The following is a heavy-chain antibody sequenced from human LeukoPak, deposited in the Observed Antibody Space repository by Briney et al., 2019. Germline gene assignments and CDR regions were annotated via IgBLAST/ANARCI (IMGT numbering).Heavy chain of an antibody. CDR3: VRASEDPTMGYYFDH. V-gene: IGHV5-51*01. D-gene: IGHD5-18*01. Sequence: GESLKISCKAAGYSFTSYWIAWVREMPGKGLEWMGFIFPGDSDSRYSPSFYGQVSFSVNRSSSTANLQWSSLQASDTAIYYCVRASEDPTMGYYFDHWGQGTLVTASS. J-gene: IGHJ4*02. CDR1: GYSFTSYW. CDR2: IFPGDSDS.